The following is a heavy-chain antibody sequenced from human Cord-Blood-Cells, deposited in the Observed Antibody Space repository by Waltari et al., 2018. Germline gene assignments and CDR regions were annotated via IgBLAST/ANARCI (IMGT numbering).Heavy chain of an antibody. CDR1: GFTFSSYS. CDR3: ARDSGDYVWGSYRYFDY. D-gene: IGHD3-16*02. V-gene: IGHV3-21*01. J-gene: IGHJ4*02. Sequence: EVQLVESGGGLVKPGGSLRLSCAASGFTFSSYSMNWVRQAPGQGLGWVSSISSSISHIYYADSVKGRFTISRDNAKNSLYLQMNSLRAEDTAVYYCARDSGDYVWGSYRYFDYWGQGTLVTVSS. CDR2: ISSSISHI.